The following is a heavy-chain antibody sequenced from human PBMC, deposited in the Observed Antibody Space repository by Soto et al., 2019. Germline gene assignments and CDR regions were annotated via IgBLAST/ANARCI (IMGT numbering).Heavy chain of an antibody. Sequence: GGSLRLSCAASGFTFSSYAMSWVRQAPGKGLEWVSAISGSGGSTYYADSVKGRFTISRDNSKNTLYLQMNSLRAEDPAVYYCAKGRRGVVVPAATAYSMDVWGKGTTVTVSS. CDR3: AKGRRGVVVPAATAYSMDV. CDR1: GFTFSSYA. J-gene: IGHJ6*03. V-gene: IGHV3-23*01. CDR2: ISGSGGST. D-gene: IGHD2-2*01.